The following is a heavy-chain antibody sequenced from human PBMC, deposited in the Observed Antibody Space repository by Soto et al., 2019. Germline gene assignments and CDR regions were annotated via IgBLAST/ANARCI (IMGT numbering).Heavy chain of an antibody. J-gene: IGHJ4*02. Sequence: EVYLVQSGGGLVKPGGSLRLSCAASGFTFSSYAMNWVRQTQGKGLEWVSSISSTSSYTHYSDSVKGRFTISRDNANNSLFLQMNSLRAEDTATYYCARDLALAGNYWGQGVLVTVSS. CDR2: ISSTSSYT. CDR3: ARDLALAGNY. D-gene: IGHD6-19*01. V-gene: IGHV3-21*01. CDR1: GFTFSSYA.